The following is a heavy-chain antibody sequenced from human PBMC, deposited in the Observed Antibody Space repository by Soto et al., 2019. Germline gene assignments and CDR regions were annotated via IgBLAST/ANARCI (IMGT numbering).Heavy chain of an antibody. Sequence: PGGSLRLSCAASGFTLTNKYMTWVRQAPGKGLEWVSLIYSGGATSYADSVKGRFTISRDNSKDILYLQVNSLRAEDTAVYYCGRSTELGASAPDQWGKGTLVTVCS. J-gene: IGHJ4*02. D-gene: IGHD1-26*01. V-gene: IGHV3-53*01. CDR3: GRSTELGASAPDQ. CDR2: IYSGGAT. CDR1: GFTLTNKY.